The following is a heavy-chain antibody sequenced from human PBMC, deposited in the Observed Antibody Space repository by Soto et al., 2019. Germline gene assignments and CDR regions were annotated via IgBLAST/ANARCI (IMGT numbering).Heavy chain of an antibody. CDR2: IDHREAT. Sequence: SETLSLTCALYGGSFSGYYWSWIRQPPGKGLEYIGEIDHREATNYNPTLRTRATISLDTSRNQCSLNLTSVTAADTAVYYCARVRWVYWRSDNCNPGPLFDHWGHGTLVTVSS. CDR1: GGSFSGYY. CDR3: ARVRWVYWRSDNCNPGPLFDH. V-gene: IGHV4-34*01. J-gene: IGHJ4*01. D-gene: IGHD1-20*01.